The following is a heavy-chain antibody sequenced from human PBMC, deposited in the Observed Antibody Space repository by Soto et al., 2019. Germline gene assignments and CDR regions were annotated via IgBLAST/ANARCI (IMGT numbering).Heavy chain of an antibody. CDR2: INPSGGST. J-gene: IGHJ4*02. CDR3: ARGGGAIVVVTASLRY. D-gene: IGHD2-21*02. V-gene: IGHV1-46*01. Sequence: GPSVKVSFKASGYTFTSYYMHWVRQAPVQGLEWMGIINPSGGSTSYAQKFQGRVTMTRDTSTSTVYMELSSLRSEDTAVYYCARGGGAIVVVTASLRYWGQGTLVTVSS. CDR1: GYTFTSYY.